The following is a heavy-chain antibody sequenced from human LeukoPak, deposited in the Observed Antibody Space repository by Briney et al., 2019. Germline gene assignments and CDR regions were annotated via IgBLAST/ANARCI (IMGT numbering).Heavy chain of an antibody. J-gene: IGHJ5*02. D-gene: IGHD3-9*01. CDR1: GGSFSGYY. CDR3: ARERGILRRFDP. CDR2: INHSGST. V-gene: IGHV4-34*01. Sequence: SETLSLTCAVYGGSFSGYYWSWIRQPPGKGLEWIGEINHSGSTNYNPSLKSRVTISVDTSKNQFSLKLSSVTAADTAVYYCARERGILRRFDPWGQGTLVTVSS.